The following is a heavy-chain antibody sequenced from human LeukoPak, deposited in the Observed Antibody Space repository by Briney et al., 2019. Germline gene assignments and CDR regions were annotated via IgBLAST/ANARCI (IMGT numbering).Heavy chain of an antibody. V-gene: IGHV3-21*01. CDR2: ISSSSSYI. D-gene: IGHD6-13*01. J-gene: IGHJ6*03. Sequence: PGGSLRLSYAASGFTFSSYSMNRVRQAPGKGLEWVSSISSSSSYIYYADSVKGRFTISRDNAKNSLYLQMNSLRAEDTAVYYCARDTRPGYSSSWPDYYYYYMDVWGKGTTVTVSS. CDR1: GFTFSSYS. CDR3: ARDTRPGYSSSWPDYYYYYMDV.